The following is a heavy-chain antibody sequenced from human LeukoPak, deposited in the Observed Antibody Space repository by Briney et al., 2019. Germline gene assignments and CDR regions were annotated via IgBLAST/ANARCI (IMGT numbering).Heavy chain of an antibody. V-gene: IGHV1-2*02. D-gene: IGHD6-13*01. CDR3: ARGSDGSSSWYRRSNAFDI. Sequence: ASVKVSCKASGYSFTNYDINWVRQATGQGLEWMGWINPDSGGTNYAQKFQGRVTMTRDTSISTAYMELSRLRSDDTAVYYCARGSDGSSSWYRRSNAFDIWGQGTMVTVSS. CDR2: INPDSGGT. J-gene: IGHJ3*02. CDR1: GYSFTNYD.